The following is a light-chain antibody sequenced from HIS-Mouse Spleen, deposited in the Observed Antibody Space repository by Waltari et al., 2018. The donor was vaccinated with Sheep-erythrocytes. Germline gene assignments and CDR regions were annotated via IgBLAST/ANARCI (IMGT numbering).Light chain of an antibody. CDR3: QQYDNLFT. J-gene: IGKJ3*01. V-gene: IGKV1-33*01. Sequence: DIQLTQSPPSLSAAVGDRVTITCQAIQDISNYLNWYQQKPGKAPKLLNYAASNMETGVPSRVSGSGSGTDFTFTISSLQPEDIATYYCQQYDNLFTFGPGTKVDIK. CDR2: AAS. CDR1: QDISNY.